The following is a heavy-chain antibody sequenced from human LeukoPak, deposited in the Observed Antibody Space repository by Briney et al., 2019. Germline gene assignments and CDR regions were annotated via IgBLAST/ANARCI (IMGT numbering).Heavy chain of an antibody. Sequence: SQTLSLTCTVSGGSSSSGGYYWNWIRQPPGKGLEWIGEINHSGSTNYNPSLKSRVTISVDTPKNQFSLKLSSVTAADTAVYYCARGGSSSWYYYYYGMDVWGQGTTVTVSS. CDR1: GGSSSSGGYY. V-gene: IGHV4-30-2*01. CDR3: ARGGSSSWYYYYYGMDV. J-gene: IGHJ6*02. D-gene: IGHD6-13*01. CDR2: INHSGST.